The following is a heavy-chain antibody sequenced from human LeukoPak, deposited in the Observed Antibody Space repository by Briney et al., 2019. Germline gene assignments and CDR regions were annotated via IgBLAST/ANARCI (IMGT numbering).Heavy chain of an antibody. CDR1: GFTFDDYG. D-gene: IGHD4-17*01. CDR2: INWNGGST. J-gene: IGHJ4*02. Sequence: GGSLRLSCAASGFTFDDYGMSWVRQAPGKGLEWVSGINWNGGSTGYADSVKGRFTISRDNAKNSLYLQMNSLRAEDKAVYYCGRDLPTGTSIDYWGQGTLVTVSS. V-gene: IGHV3-20*04. CDR3: GRDLPTGTSIDY.